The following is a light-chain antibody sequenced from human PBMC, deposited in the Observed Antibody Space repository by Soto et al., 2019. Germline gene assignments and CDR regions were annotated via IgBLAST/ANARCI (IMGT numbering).Light chain of an antibody. CDR2: GAS. CDR3: QQYGSSLIT. Sequence: EIGRTQTPATLSVSPGERATVSCRASQSVSSSYLAWYQQKPGQAPRLLIYGASSRATGIPDRFSGSGSGTDFTLTISRLEPEDFAVYYCQQYGSSLITFGQGTRLEI. J-gene: IGKJ5*01. CDR1: QSVSSSY. V-gene: IGKV3-20*01.